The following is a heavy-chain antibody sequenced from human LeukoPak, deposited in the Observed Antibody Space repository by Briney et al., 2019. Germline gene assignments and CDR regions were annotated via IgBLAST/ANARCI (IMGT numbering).Heavy chain of an antibody. D-gene: IGHD2-15*01. CDR3: VKEGQDGY. CDR1: GYTFTAYN. CDR2: DSPNSGGA. Sequence: GASVTVSFKSSGYTFTAYNIHWVRQAPGQGLEWMGRDSPNSGGANYAEKFQGRVTMTRDTSITTAYLELSSLRSDDTAVYYCVKEGQDGYWGQGTLVTVSS. J-gene: IGHJ4*02. V-gene: IGHV1-2*02.